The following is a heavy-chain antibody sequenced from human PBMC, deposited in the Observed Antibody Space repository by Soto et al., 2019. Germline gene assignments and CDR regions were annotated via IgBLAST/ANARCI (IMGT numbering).Heavy chain of an antibody. Sequence: QVQLVQSGAEVKKPGASVKVSCKASGYTFTSYDINWVRQATGQGLEWMGWMNSNSGNTGYAQKFQGRVTMTRNTSISTAYMELSSLRSEDTAVYYCARVRSLVVVAATYYYGMDVWGQGTTVTVSS. CDR1: GYTFTSYD. CDR2: MNSNSGNT. J-gene: IGHJ6*02. CDR3: ARVRSLVVVAATYYYGMDV. V-gene: IGHV1-8*01. D-gene: IGHD2-15*01.